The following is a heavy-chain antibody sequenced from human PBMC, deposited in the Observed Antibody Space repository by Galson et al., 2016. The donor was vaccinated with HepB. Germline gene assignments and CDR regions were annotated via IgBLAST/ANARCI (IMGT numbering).Heavy chain of an antibody. CDR1: GYTFSNYA. CDR2: INAGSGKT. D-gene: IGHD1-26*01. Sequence: SVKVSCKASGYTFSNYAMHWVRQAPRQRLEWVGWINAGSGKTKYSEKFRGRATISRDTSASTAYMDLSSLRFEDTAVYYCARSIVGGSLGMDVWGQGTTVPVSS. J-gene: IGHJ6*02. CDR3: ARSIVGGSLGMDV. V-gene: IGHV1-3*01.